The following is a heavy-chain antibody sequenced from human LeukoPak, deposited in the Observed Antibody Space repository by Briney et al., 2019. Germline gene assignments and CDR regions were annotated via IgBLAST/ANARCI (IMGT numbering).Heavy chain of an antibody. Sequence: SSETLSLTCTVSGGSISSGGYSWSWIRQHPGKGLEWIGYIYYSGSTYYNPSLKSRVTISVDTSKNQFSLKLSSVTAADTAVYYCARKSWYNWFDPWGQGTLVTVSS. J-gene: IGHJ5*02. CDR1: GGSISSGGYS. V-gene: IGHV4-31*03. CDR2: IYYSGST. CDR3: ARKSWYNWFDP. D-gene: IGHD6-13*01.